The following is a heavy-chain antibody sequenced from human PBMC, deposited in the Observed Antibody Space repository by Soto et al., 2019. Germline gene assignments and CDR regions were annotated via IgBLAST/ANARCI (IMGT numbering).Heavy chain of an antibody. J-gene: IGHJ4*02. CDR1: GFSFSGFY. D-gene: IGHD6-19*01. CDR3: ARDRGAVAGQYFDY. V-gene: IGHV3-11*05. Sequence: QVQLMESGGGLVKPGGSLRLSCAASGFSFSGFYVSWIRQAPGKGLEWVSFISSSGDYANYADSVKGRFTISRDNTKSSLYLQLNSLRAEDTAMYYCARDRGAVAGQYFDYWGQGTLVTVSA. CDR2: ISSSGDYA.